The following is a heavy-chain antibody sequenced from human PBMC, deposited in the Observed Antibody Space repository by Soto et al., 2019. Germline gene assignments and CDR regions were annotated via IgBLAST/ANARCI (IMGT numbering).Heavy chain of an antibody. D-gene: IGHD6-13*01. CDR1: GVSLTTSGVG. CDR2: IFWDYDK. V-gene: IGHV2-5*02. Sequence: QITLKESGPTLVKPTQTLTLTCTLSGVSLTTSGVGVGWIRQSPGKALEWLALIFWDYDKWYSPALKTRLTITKDTSKNQVVLTITSIDPVDTATYYCARSRRRDDHRPDEFDYWGQGTLVTVSS. CDR3: ARSRRRDDHRPDEFDY. J-gene: IGHJ4*02.